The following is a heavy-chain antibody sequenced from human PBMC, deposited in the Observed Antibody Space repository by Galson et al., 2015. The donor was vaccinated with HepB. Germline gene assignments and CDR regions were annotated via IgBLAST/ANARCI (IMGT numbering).Heavy chain of an antibody. Sequence: SLRLSCAASGFTFSTYSMSWVRQTPGKGLEWVAVISYDGSNKYYADSVKGRFTISRDNSKNTLYLQMNSLRAEDTAVYYCARDQVRGLRFLEWLSHTLDYWGQGTLVTVSS. CDR1: GFTFSTYS. V-gene: IGHV3-30-3*01. CDR3: ARDQVRGLRFLEWLSHTLDY. J-gene: IGHJ4*02. CDR2: ISYDGSNK. D-gene: IGHD3-3*01.